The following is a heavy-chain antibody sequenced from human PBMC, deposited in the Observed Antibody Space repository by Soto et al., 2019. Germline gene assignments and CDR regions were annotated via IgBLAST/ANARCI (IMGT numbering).Heavy chain of an antibody. CDR3: ARVGPWVPYYYDSSPYTFENWFDP. D-gene: IGHD3-22*01. V-gene: IGHV4-59*08. CDR1: GGSISTYY. J-gene: IGHJ5*02. CDR2: IYHGGST. Sequence: PSETLSLTCTVSGGSISTYYWSWIRQPPGEGLEWIGSIYHGGSTYYNPSLNSRVTLSIDMTNNHVSLILNSVTAADTAVYYCARVGPWVPYYYDSSPYTFENWFDPWGQGTLVTVSS.